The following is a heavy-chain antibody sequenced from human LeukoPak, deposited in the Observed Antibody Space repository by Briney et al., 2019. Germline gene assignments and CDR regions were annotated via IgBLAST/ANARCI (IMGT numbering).Heavy chain of an antibody. CDR2: IPYDGSDK. CDR3: AKGLGDYDDFRLGF. J-gene: IGHJ4*02. Sequence: PGGSLRLSCAASGFTFSSYSMNWVRQAPGKGLEWVAFIPYDGSDKYYADSVKGRFTVSRDNSKNTLYLHMNSLRVEDTAVYYCAKGLGDYDDFRLGFWGQGTLVTVSS. CDR1: GFTFSSYS. D-gene: IGHD4-17*01. V-gene: IGHV3-30*02.